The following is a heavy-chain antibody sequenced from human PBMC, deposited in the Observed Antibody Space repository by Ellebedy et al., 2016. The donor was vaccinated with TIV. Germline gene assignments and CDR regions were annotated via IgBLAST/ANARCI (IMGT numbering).Heavy chain of an antibody. V-gene: IGHV4-61*01. D-gene: IGHD3-10*01. CDR2: IYYSGRT. Sequence: MPSETLSLTCTVSGGSVSSGFYYWSWIRQPPGKGLEYIGYIYYSGRTNYNPSLKSRVTISVDTSKNQFSLKLSSVTTADTDVYYCARAGKDYYGLGGGDWFDPWGQGTLVIVSS. J-gene: IGHJ5*02. CDR3: ARAGKDYYGLGGGDWFDP. CDR1: GGSVSSGFYY.